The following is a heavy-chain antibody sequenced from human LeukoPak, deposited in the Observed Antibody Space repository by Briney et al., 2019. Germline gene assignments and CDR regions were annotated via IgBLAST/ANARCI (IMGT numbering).Heavy chain of an antibody. CDR1: SGSFSGYY. Sequence: PSETLSLTCAVYSGSFSGYYWSWIRQPPGKGLEWIGEINHSGSTNYNPSLKSRVTISQDTSKNQFSLRLSSVTAADTAVYYCSRGRAYFDWGQGTLVTVSS. J-gene: IGHJ4*02. V-gene: IGHV4-34*01. CDR3: SRGRAYFD. CDR2: INHSGST. D-gene: IGHD3-9*01.